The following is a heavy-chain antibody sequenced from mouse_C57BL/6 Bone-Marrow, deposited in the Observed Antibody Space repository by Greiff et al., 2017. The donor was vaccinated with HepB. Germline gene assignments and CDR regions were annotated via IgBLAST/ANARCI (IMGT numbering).Heavy chain of an antibody. D-gene: IGHD1-1*01. CDR1: GYTFTSYW. Sequence: QVQLQQSGAELVKPGASVKLSCKASGYTFTSYWMQWVKQRPGQGLEWIGEIDPSDSYTNYNQKFKGKATLTVDTSSSTAYMQLSSLTSEDSAVYYCARYLDYYGSSYWYFDVWGTGTTVTVSS. CDR2: IDPSDSYT. J-gene: IGHJ1*03. V-gene: IGHV1-50*01. CDR3: ARYLDYYGSSYWYFDV.